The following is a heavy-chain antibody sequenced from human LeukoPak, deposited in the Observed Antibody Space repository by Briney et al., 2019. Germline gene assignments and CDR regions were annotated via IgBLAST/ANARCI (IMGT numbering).Heavy chain of an antibody. CDR2: IDGPTYRT. CDR1: GFSFSSHV. D-gene: IGHD1-26*01. V-gene: IGHV3-23*01. CDR3: TTWVGAHFDF. J-gene: IGHJ4*02. Sequence: TGGSLRLSCAASGFSFSSHVMHWVRQAPGKGLEWVSTIDGPTYRTHYADSVMGRFTISRDNSKNTLYLQMNSLRVEDTAVYFCTTWVGAHFDFWGQGTLVTVSS.